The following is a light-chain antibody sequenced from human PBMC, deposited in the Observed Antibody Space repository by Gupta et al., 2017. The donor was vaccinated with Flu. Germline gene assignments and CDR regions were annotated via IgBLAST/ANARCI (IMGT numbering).Light chain of an antibody. CDR2: IDD. CDR1: SSNIGANP. Sequence: RVTNSWSGTSSNIGANPLNLFPQLPGPAPNLLIYIDDQRASGVPARFSSSKSATSASMAISDLQADDEADFYCAAWDASINVYIFGTGTEVTVL. J-gene: IGLJ1*01. CDR3: AAWDASINVYI. V-gene: IGLV1-44*01.